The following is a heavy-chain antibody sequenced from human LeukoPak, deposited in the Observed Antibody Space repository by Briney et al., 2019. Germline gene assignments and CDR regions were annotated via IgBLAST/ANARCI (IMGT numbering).Heavy chain of an antibody. D-gene: IGHD6-13*01. V-gene: IGHV4-34*01. J-gene: IGHJ4*02. CDR2: INHSGSA. CDR1: GGSFSGYY. Sequence: SETLSLTCAVYGGSFSGYYWSWIRQPPGKGLEWIGEINHSGSANYNPSLKSRVTISVDTSKNQFSLKLSSVTAADTAVYYCARAAASDYWGQGTLVTVSS. CDR3: ARAAASDY.